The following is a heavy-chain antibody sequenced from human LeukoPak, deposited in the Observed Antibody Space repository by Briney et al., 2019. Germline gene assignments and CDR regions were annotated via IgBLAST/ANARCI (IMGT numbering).Heavy chain of an antibody. CDR3: AREDSSSGVDY. J-gene: IGHJ4*02. CDR2: IYYSGST. D-gene: IGHD6-6*01. CDR1: GGAISSYY. Sequence: SETLSLTCTVAGGAISSYYWSWIRQPPGKGLEWIGYIYYSGSTNYNPSLKSRVTISVDTSKNQFSLKLSSVTAADTAVDYCAREDSSSGVDYWGQGTLVTVSS. V-gene: IGHV4-59*01.